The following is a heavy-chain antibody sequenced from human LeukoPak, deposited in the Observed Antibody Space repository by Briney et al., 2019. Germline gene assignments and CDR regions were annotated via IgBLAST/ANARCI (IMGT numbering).Heavy chain of an antibody. J-gene: IGHJ4*02. CDR1: GFTFSGSA. V-gene: IGHV3-73*01. CDR2: IRSKANSYAT. Sequence: GGSLRLSCAASGFTFSGSAMHWVRQTSGKGLEWVGRIRSKANSYATAYAASVKGRFTISRDDSKNTAYLQMNSLKTEDTAVHYCTRSTYDSSGYHYFDYWGQGTLVTVSS. D-gene: IGHD3-22*01. CDR3: TRSTYDSSGYHYFDY.